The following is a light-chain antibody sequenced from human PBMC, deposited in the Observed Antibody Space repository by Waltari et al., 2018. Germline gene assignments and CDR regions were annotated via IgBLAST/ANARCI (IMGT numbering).Light chain of an antibody. CDR2: DAS. Sequence: EIVLKQSPATLSWSPRYRATLSCRATQSISSYLAWYQQKPGQAPRLLIYDASTRAAGIPARFSGSGSVTDFTLTISRLEPEDFAIYYCQQRSKSFTFGPGTKVDMK. CDR3: QQRSKSFT. J-gene: IGKJ3*01. CDR1: QSISSY. V-gene: IGKV3-11*01.